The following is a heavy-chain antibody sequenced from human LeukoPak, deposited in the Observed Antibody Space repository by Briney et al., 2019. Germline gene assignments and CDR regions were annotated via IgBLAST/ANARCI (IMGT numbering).Heavy chain of an antibody. D-gene: IGHD4-23*01. Sequence: GASVKVSYNASRGTFTYSPIRWVRQAPGQGLEWMGRIIPILGIANYAQKFQGRVTVTADKSTSTAYMEMSSLRSEDTAVYYCASHNGGNSEDFHHWGQGTLVTVSS. CDR2: IIPILGIA. CDR3: ASHNGGNSEDFHH. J-gene: IGHJ1*01. CDR1: RGTFTYSP. V-gene: IGHV1-69*02.